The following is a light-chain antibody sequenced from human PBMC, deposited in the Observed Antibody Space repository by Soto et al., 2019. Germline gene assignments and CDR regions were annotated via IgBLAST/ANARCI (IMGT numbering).Light chain of an antibody. CDR2: GAS. CDR3: QQYNNWPFS. J-gene: IGKJ5*01. V-gene: IGKV3-15*01. CDR1: QSVSSSY. Sequence: EIVLTQSPGTLSLSPGGRATLSGRSSQSVSSSYLALYQQKPGQAPRLLIYGASTRATGIPARFSGSGSGTEFTLTISGLQSEDFTLYFCQQYNNWPFSFGPGTRLEIK.